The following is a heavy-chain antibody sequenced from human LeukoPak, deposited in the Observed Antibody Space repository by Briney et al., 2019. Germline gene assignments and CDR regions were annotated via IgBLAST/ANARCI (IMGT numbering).Heavy chain of an antibody. CDR1: GGSISSYY. V-gene: IGHV4-59*08. CDR2: IYYSGST. J-gene: IGHJ5*02. CDR3: ARQGWSNWFDP. D-gene: IGHD2-15*01. Sequence: SETLSLTCTVSGGSISSYYWSWIRQPPGKGLEWIGYIYYSGSTNYNPSLKSRVTISVDTSKNQFSLKLSSVTAADTAVNCCARQGWSNWFDPWGQGTLVTVSS.